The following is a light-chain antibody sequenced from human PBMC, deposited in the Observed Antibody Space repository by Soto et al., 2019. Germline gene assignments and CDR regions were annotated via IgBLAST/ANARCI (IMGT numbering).Light chain of an antibody. CDR2: GTT. V-gene: IGLV1-40*01. J-gene: IGLJ1*01. Sequence: QSVLTQPPSVSGAPGHRFTISCTGSSSNIGANYDVHWYQQFPGTAPKLLIFGTTNRPSGVPDRFSGSKSGTSASLAITGLQAEDEADYYCQSYDSSLSGYVFGTGTKVTVL. CDR3: QSYDSSLSGYV. CDR1: SSNIGANYD.